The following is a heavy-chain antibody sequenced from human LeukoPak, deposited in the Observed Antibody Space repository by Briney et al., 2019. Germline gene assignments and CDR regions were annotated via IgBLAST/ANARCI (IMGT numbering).Heavy chain of an antibody. CDR2: IYYSGST. CDR1: GGSISSGDYY. CDR3: ASSSWYPSEHDY. Sequence: SQTLSLTCTVSGGSISSGDYYWSWIRQPPGKGLEWIGSIYYSGSTYYNPSLKSRVTISVDTSKNQFSLKLSSVTAADTAVYYCASSSWYPSEHDYWGQGTLVTVSS. D-gene: IGHD6-13*01. J-gene: IGHJ4*02. V-gene: IGHV4-39*01.